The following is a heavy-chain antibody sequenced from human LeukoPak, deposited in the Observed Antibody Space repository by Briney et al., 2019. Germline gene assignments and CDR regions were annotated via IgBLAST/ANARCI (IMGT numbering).Heavy chain of an antibody. J-gene: IGHJ5*02. CDR2: IYYSGNI. CDR3: AKHAESGYDRFDR. V-gene: IGHV4-59*08. CDR1: GGSISSYY. D-gene: IGHD5-12*01. Sequence: SETLSLTCSVSGGSISSYYWSWIRQPPGKGLDWIGYIYYSGNINYKSPLKSRVTISGDTSKNQFSLKLSSVTAADTAMYYCAKHAESGYDRFDRWGQGTLVTVSS.